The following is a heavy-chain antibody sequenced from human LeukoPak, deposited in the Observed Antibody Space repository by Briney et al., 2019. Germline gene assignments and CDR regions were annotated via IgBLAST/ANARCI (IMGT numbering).Heavy chain of an antibody. CDR1: GFTFSSYA. CDR3: AKDHQRGRIVVVPAAQGRSAFDY. J-gene: IGHJ4*02. CDR2: ISGSVVST. D-gene: IGHD2-2*01. Sequence: GGCLRLSCAASGFTFSSYAMSWVRQAPGRGLEWVSDISGSVVSTYYADSVKGRFTISRDNSKNTLYLQMNNLRAEDTAVYYWAKDHQRGRIVVVPAAQGRSAFDYWGQGTLVTVSS. V-gene: IGHV3-23*01.